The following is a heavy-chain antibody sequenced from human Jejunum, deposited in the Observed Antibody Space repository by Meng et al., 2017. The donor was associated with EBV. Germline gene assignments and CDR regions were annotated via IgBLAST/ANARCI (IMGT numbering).Heavy chain of an antibody. CDR3: TREWGADY. V-gene: IGHV3-30-3*01. CDR2: ISNDGNNK. Sequence: QGKLVESGGGVVQPGRSLRLSCAASGFTFSGHAMQWVRQAPGKGLKWVALISNDGNNKYYADSVKGRFTISRDNSKNTLYLQMNSLRVDDTALYYCTREWGADYWGQGTLVTVSS. J-gene: IGHJ4*02. CDR1: GFTFSGHA. D-gene: IGHD3-16*01.